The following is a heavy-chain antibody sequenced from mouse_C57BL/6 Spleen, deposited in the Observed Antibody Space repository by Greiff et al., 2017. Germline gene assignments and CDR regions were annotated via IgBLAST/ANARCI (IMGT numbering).Heavy chain of an antibody. CDR1: GYTFTSYW. V-gene: IGHV1-53*01. Sequence: QVQLQQPGPELVKPGASVKLSCKASGYTFTSYWMHWVKQRPGQGLEWIGNINPSNGGTNYNEKFKSKATLTVDKSSSTAYMQLSSLTSEDSAVYYCARGSLYYDYDGGFDYWGQGTTLTVSS. D-gene: IGHD2-4*01. J-gene: IGHJ2*01. CDR3: ARGSLYYDYDGGFDY. CDR2: INPSNGGT.